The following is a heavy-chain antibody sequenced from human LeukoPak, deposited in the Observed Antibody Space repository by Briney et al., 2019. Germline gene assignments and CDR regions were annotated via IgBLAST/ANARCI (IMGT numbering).Heavy chain of an antibody. V-gene: IGHV5-51*01. Sequence: GGSLKLSLQGPGXLFTTYWIGWVRQLPGKGLESMRIFYPIDSETSYRPPFQGEATISAGKSMSSADRSINTAYLQWSSLKAADTAMYYCARRIAGGGVDYWGQGTLVTVSS. CDR3: ARRIAGGGVDY. J-gene: IGHJ4*02. CDR2: FYPIDSET. CDR1: GXLFTTYW. D-gene: IGHD6-13*01.